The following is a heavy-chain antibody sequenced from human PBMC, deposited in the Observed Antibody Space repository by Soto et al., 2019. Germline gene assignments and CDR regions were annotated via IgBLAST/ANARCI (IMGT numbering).Heavy chain of an antibody. V-gene: IGHV3-23*01. CDR3: AKDFAVSGG. J-gene: IGHJ4*02. CDR1: GFTFSTYA. CDR2: ITGSGGST. Sequence: EVQLLESGGGLVQPGGSLRLSCAASGFTFSTYAMSWVRQAPGKGLEWVSAITGSGGSTYYSDSVKGRFTISRDNSENTLYLQMNSLRAEDTAVYYCAKDFAVSGGGGQGTLVTVSS. D-gene: IGHD3-10*01.